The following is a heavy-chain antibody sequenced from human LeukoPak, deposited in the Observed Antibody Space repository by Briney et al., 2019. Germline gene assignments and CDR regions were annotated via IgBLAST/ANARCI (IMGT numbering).Heavy chain of an antibody. Sequence: GASVTVSCTASGYTFTIYSINWVRRAPGQGLEWMGWISPSNGDTSYAQKVQDRVTMTTDTSTTTVYMELRSLGSDDTAIYYCVRDSGWELRHFFFDDWGQGTLVTVSS. CDR2: ISPSNGDT. J-gene: IGHJ4*02. CDR3: VRDSGWELRHFFFDD. D-gene: IGHD4-23*01. CDR1: GYTFTIYS. V-gene: IGHV1-18*04.